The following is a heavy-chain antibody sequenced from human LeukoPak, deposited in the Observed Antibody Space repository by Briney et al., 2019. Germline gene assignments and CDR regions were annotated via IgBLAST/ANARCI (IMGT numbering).Heavy chain of an antibody. V-gene: IGHV3-30*03. D-gene: IGHD6-13*01. Sequence: GGSLRLSCAASGFTFSSYGMHWVRQAPGKGLEWVAIISYDGSNKYYADSVEGRFTISRDNSKNTLYLQMNSLRAEDTAVYYCARDAGDSSSWYGFYFDYWGQGTLVTVSS. J-gene: IGHJ4*02. CDR2: ISYDGSNK. CDR1: GFTFSSYG. CDR3: ARDAGDSSSWYGFYFDY.